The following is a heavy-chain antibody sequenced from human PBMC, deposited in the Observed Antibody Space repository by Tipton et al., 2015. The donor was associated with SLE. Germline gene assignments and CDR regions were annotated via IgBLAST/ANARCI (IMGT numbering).Heavy chain of an antibody. CDR2: ISSSSSYI. D-gene: IGHD1-26*01. CDR1: GFTFSSYA. J-gene: IGHJ4*02. V-gene: IGHV3-21*01. CDR3: ASYSGSLGYY. Sequence: SLRLSCAASGFTFSSYAMNWVRQAPGKGLEWVSSISSSSSYIYYADSVKGRFTISRDNAKNSLYLQMNSLRAEDTAVYYCASYSGSLGYYWGQGTLVTVSS.